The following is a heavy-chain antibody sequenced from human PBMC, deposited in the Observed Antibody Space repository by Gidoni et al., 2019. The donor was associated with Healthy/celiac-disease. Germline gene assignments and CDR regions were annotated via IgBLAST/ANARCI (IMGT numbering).Heavy chain of an antibody. CDR1: GFTFSSYW. CDR3: ARDNYDSIPLYYYMDV. CDR2: INSDGSST. V-gene: IGHV3-74*01. Sequence: EVQLVESGGGLVQPGGSLRLSCAASGFTFSSYWMHWVRQAPGKGLVWVSRINSDGSSTSYADSVKGRFTISRDNAKNTLYLQMNSLRAEDTAVYYCARDNYDSIPLYYYMDVWGKGTTVTVSS. J-gene: IGHJ6*03. D-gene: IGHD3-22*01.